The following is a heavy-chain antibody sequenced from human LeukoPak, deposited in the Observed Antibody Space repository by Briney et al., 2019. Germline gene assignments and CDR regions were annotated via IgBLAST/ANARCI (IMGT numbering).Heavy chain of an antibody. V-gene: IGHV3-7*01. D-gene: IGHD4-23*01. CDR1: GFDFRNYY. CDR3: TRDEGATVATYRFDF. Sequence: PGGSLRLSCEASGFDFRNYYMSWVRQAPGKGLEWLANIKYDGTYTNYKHSVKGRLTLPRDNAKNSVYLQMNSLRAEDTAVYYCTRDEGATVATYRFDFWGRGTLVTVSS. CDR2: IKYDGTYT. J-gene: IGHJ4*02.